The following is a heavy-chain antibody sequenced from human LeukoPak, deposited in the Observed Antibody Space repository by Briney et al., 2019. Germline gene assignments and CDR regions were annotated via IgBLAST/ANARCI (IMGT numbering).Heavy chain of an antibody. D-gene: IGHD2-21*01. J-gene: IGHJ4*02. CDR1: GFTFDDYA. Sequence: GRSLRLSCAASGFTFDDYAMHWVRQAPGKGLEWVSGISWDSGSIGYADSVKGRFTISRDNSKNTLYLQMNSLRAEDTAVYYCAKTVFHLDYWGQGTLVTVSS. CDR2: ISWDSGSI. CDR3: AKTVFHLDY. V-gene: IGHV3-9*01.